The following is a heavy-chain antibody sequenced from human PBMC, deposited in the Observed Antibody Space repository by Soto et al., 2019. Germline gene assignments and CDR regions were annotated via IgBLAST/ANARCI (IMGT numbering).Heavy chain of an antibody. J-gene: IGHJ6*02. CDR2: IYYSGST. Sequence: SETLSLTCTVSGGSISSYYWSWIRQPPGKGLEWIGYIYYSGSTNYNPSLKSRVTISVDTSKNQFSLKLSSVTAADTAVYYCARAYGSGSYGYYYYYGMDVWGQGTTVTAP. V-gene: IGHV4-59*01. CDR3: ARAYGSGSYGYYYYYGMDV. CDR1: GGSISSYY. D-gene: IGHD3-10*01.